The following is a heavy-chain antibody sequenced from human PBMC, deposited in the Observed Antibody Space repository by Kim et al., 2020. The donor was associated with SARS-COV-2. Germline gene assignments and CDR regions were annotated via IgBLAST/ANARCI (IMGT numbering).Heavy chain of an antibody. D-gene: IGHD6-13*01. J-gene: IGHJ4*01. Sequence: SETLSLTCAVYGGSFSGYYWSWIRQPPGKGLEWIGEINHSGSTNYNPSLKSRVTISVDTSKKQFSLKLSSVTAADTAVYYCAISGYSSSWAYFDYWGQGTLVTVAS. V-gene: IGHV4-34*01. CDR1: GGSFSGYY. CDR3: AISGYSSSWAYFDY. CDR2: INHSGST.